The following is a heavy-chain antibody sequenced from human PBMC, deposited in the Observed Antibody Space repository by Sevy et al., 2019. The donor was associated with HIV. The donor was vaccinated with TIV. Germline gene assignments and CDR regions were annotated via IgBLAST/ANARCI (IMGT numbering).Heavy chain of an antibody. V-gene: IGHV3-21*01. CDR2: IWSSSSYI. J-gene: IGHJ6*02. CDR3: AKMQGGSYNYYGMDV. D-gene: IGHD1-26*01. CDR1: GFTFSTYN. Sequence: GGSRRLSCAASGFTFSTYNMNWVRQAPGKGLEWVSSIWSSSSYIYYADSVKGRFTISRDNSKNTLYLQMNSLRVEDTAIYYCAKMQGGSYNYYGMDVWGQGTTVTVSS.